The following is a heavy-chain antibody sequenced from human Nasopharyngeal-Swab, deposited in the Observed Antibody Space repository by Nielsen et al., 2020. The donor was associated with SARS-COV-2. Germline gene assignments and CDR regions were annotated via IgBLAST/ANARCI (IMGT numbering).Heavy chain of an antibody. CDR2: LYTSGNT. D-gene: IGHD1-1*01. V-gene: IGHV4-61*02. Sequence: WIRQPPGKGLEWIGRLYTSGNTNYNPSLKSRVTISVDTSKDQFSLKLSSVTAADTAVYYCARAILNLGRGDYMDVWGKGTTVTVSS. CDR3: ARAILNLGRGDYMDV. J-gene: IGHJ6*03.